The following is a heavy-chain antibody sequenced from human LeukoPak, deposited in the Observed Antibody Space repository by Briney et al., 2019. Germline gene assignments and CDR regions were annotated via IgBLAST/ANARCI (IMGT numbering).Heavy chain of an antibody. Sequence: GASVKVSCTASGYTFTGYYMHWVRQAPGQGLEWMGWINPNSGGTNYAQKFQGRVTMTRDTSISTAYMVLSRLRSDDTAVYYCARGTSFQSGWFDPWGQGTLVTVSS. CDR2: INPNSGGT. CDR1: GYTFTGYY. J-gene: IGHJ5*02. V-gene: IGHV1-2*02. CDR3: ARGTSFQSGWFDP. D-gene: IGHD2-2*01.